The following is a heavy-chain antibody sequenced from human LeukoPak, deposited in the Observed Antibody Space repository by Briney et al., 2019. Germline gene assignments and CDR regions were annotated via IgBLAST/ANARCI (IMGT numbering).Heavy chain of an antibody. CDR1: GYTFTGYY. CDR3: ARDQRLWWSRGVYYFDY. J-gene: IGHJ4*02. D-gene: IGHD2-21*01. Sequence: ASVKVSCKASGYTFTGYYMHWVRQAPGQGLEWMGWINPNSGGTNYAQKFQGRGIMTRGTSISTAYMELTKLGDDDTAVYYSARDQRLWWSRGVYYFDYWGQGTLVTVSS. V-gene: IGHV1-2*02. CDR2: INPNSGGT.